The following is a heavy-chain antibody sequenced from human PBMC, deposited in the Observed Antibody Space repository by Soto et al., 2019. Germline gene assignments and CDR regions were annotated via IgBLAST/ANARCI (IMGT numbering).Heavy chain of an antibody. J-gene: IGHJ3*02. D-gene: IGHD6-13*01. CDR3: AREVAADGTFREDVDI. CDR1: GGTFSNHA. Sequence: QVHLVQSGAEVKKPGSSVKVSCKAPGGTFSNHAINWVRQAPGQGLEWMGRIIPIFTTTNYAQKFQGRVTMTADESTTPAYSELSRLKHDDTAVYYCAREVAADGTFREDVDIWGPGTLVTVSS. V-gene: IGHV1-69*12. CDR2: IIPIFTTT.